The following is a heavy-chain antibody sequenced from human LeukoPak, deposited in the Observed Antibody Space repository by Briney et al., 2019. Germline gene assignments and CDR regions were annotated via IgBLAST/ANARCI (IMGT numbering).Heavy chain of an antibody. J-gene: IGHJ1*01. CDR2: ISSGSSYI. V-gene: IGHV3-21*06. Sequence: GGSLRLSCAASGFTFSTYSMNWVRQAPGKGLEWVSSISSGSSYIYYADSVKGRFTISRDNAKNSMYLQMNSLRAEDTAVYYCARDIVDSYEYLQHWGQGTLATVSS. D-gene: IGHD3-16*02. CDR1: GFTFSTYS. CDR3: ARDIVDSYEYLQH.